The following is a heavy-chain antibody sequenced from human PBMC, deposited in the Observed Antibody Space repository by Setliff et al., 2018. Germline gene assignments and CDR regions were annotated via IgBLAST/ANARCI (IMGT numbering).Heavy chain of an antibody. CDR3: ARLSWNGMHYYGLDV. D-gene: IGHD3-3*01. Sequence: PSETLSLTCNVSGVSISSYYWSWIRQPPGKGLESIGYIQKSGSTNYNPSLMSRVSISVDTSKNQFSLKLRSVTAADTAVYYCARLSWNGMHYYGLDVWGQGTTVTVSS. V-gene: IGHV4-59*01. J-gene: IGHJ6*02. CDR1: GVSISSYY. CDR2: IQKSGST.